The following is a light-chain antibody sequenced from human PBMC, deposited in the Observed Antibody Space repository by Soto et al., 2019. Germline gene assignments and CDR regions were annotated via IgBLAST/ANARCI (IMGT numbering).Light chain of an antibody. J-gene: IGLJ2*01. CDR3: STYAGAVA. Sequence: QSALTQPASVSGSPGQSITISCTGTSSDVGSYNLVSWYQHHPGKAPKLRIYEGSERPSGVSNRFSGSKAGNTAALTISGRQAEDEADYYCSTYAGAVAFGGGTKLTVL. V-gene: IGLV2-23*01. CDR1: SSDVGSYNL. CDR2: EGS.